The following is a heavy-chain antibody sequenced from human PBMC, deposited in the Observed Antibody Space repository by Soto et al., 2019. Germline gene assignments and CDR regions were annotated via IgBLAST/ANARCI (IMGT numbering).Heavy chain of an antibody. CDR3: ARDGAGGSSQKSGDY. CDR1: GSTFTSYG. D-gene: IGHD6-13*01. CDR2: ISAYNGNT. V-gene: IGHV1-18*01. Sequence: QVQLVQSGAAVKKPGASVKVSCKASGSTFTSYGISWVRQAPGQGLEWMGWISAYNGNTNYAQKLQGRVTMTTDTSTSTAYMERRSLRSDDTAGDYCARDGAGGSSQKSGDYWGQGTLVTGSS. J-gene: IGHJ4*02.